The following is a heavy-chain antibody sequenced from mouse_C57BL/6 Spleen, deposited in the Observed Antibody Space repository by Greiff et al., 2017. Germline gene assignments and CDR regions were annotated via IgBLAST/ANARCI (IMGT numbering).Heavy chain of an antibody. D-gene: IGHD1-1*02. CDR2: ISYDGSN. J-gene: IGHJ2*01. CDR3: ASRGPGGGPLFDY. Sequence: EVKLMESGPGLVKPSQSLSLTCSVTGYSITSGYYWNWIRQFPGNKLEWMGYISYDGSNNYNPSLKNRISITRDTSKNQFFLKLNSVTTEDTATYYCASRGPGGGPLFDYWGQGTTLTVSS. V-gene: IGHV3-6*01. CDR1: GYSITSGYY.